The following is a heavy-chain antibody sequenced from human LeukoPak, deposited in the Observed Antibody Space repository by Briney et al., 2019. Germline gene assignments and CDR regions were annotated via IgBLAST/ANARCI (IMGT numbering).Heavy chain of an antibody. CDR3: ARDRVTTEGGFDY. CDR2: IKQDGSEK. J-gene: IGHJ4*02. D-gene: IGHD5-18*01. Sequence: PGGSLRLSCAASGFTFSSYWMSWVRQAPGKGMEWVANIKQDGSEKYYVDSVKGRFTISRDNAKNSLYLQMNSLRAEDTAVYYCARDRVTTEGGFDYWGQETLVTVSS. CDR1: GFTFSSYW. V-gene: IGHV3-7*01.